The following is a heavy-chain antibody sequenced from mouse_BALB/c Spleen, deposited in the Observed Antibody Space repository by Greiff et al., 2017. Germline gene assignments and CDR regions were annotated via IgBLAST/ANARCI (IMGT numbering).Heavy chain of an antibody. Sequence: EVKLMESGPGLVKPSQSLSLTCSVTGYSITSGYYWNWIRQFPGNQLEWMGYISYDGSNNYNPSLKNRISITRDTSKNQFFLKLNSVTTEDTATYYCARDRGGGSSDWFAYWGQGTLVTVSA. CDR2: ISYDGSN. D-gene: IGHD1-1*01. CDR3: ARDRGGGSSDWFAY. V-gene: IGHV3-6*02. J-gene: IGHJ3*01. CDR1: GYSITSGYY.